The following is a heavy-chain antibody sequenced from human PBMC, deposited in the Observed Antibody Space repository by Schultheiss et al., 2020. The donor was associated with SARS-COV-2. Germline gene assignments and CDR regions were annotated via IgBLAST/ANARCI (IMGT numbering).Heavy chain of an antibody. CDR3: AGGGY. J-gene: IGHJ4*02. V-gene: IGHV4-39*07. CDR1: GGSISSSSFY. Sequence: SETLSLTCTVSGGSISSSSFYWGWIRQPPGKGLEWIGNIYYSGSTYYNPSLKSRVTMSVDTSKNQFSLKLSSVTAADTAVYYCAGGGYWGQGTLVTVSS. CDR2: IYYSGST.